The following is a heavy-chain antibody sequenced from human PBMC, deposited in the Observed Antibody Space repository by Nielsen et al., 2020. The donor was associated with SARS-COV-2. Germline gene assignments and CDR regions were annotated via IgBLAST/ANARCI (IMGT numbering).Heavy chain of an antibody. CDR2: IDPRDSYT. J-gene: IGHJ4*02. D-gene: IGHD3-9*01. V-gene: IGHV5-10-1*01. CDR1: GYTFTNSW. CDR3: ARLSHDYDILTGYYDY. Sequence: GESLKISCQGSGYTFTNSWITWMRQMPGKGLEWLGRIDPRDSYTNYSPSFQGHVTISVDKSINTAYLQWNSLKASDTAMYYCARLSHDYDILTGYYDYWGQGTLVTVSS.